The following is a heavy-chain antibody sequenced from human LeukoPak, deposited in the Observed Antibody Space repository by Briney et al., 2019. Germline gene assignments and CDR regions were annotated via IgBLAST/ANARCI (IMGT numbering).Heavy chain of an antibody. J-gene: IGHJ6*03. V-gene: IGHV1-2*02. D-gene: IGHD6-13*01. CDR1: GYTFTGYY. Sequence: ASVKVSCKASGYTFTGYYMHWVRQAPGQGLEWMGWINPNSGGTNYAQKFQGRVTMTRDTSISTAYMELSRLRSDDTAVYYCARDHYSSSWGLYYYYYMDVWGKGTTVTVSS. CDR2: INPNSGGT. CDR3: ARDHYSSSWGLYYYYYMDV.